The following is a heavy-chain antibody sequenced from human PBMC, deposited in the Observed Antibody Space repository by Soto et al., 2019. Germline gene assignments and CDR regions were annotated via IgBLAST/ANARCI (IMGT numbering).Heavy chain of an antibody. V-gene: IGHV3-30*18. CDR2: ISNDGNKK. Sequence: QVQVVESGGGVVQPGRSLRLCCAGSGFTFSRYGMHWIRQAPGKGLEWVALISNDGNKKYYENSVKCRFTISRDKSKNTLYLQMNSLRPEDTAVYYCAKRRHISIWNVISYFYNGMDVWGQGTRVTVSS. CDR3: AKRRHISIWNVISYFYNGMDV. CDR1: GFTFSRYG. D-gene: IGHD6-13*01. J-gene: IGHJ6*02.